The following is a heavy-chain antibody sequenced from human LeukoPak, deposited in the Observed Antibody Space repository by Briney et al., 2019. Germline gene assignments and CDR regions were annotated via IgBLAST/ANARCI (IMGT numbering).Heavy chain of an antibody. D-gene: IGHD3-22*01. V-gene: IGHV4-59*08. Sequence: SETLSLTCTVSGGSISSYYWSWIRQPPGKGLEWIGYIYYSGSTNYNPSLKSRVTISVDTSKNQFSLKLSSVTAADTAVYYCARGLYYYDSSGYIPDAFDIWGQGTMVTVSS. CDR2: IYYSGST. CDR1: GGSISSYY. CDR3: ARGLYYYDSSGYIPDAFDI. J-gene: IGHJ3*02.